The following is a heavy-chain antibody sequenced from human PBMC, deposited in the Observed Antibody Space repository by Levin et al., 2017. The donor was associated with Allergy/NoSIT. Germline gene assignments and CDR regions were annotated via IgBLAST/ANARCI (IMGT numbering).Heavy chain of an antibody. CDR2: IIPIFGTA. V-gene: IGHV1-69*06. J-gene: IGHJ6*02. CDR1: GGTFSSYA. D-gene: IGHD6-6*01. CDR3: ARGSIGHYYYYYGMDV. Sequence: SVKVSCKASGGTFSSYAISWVRQAPGQGLEWMGGIIPIFGTANYAQKFQGRVTITADKSTSTAYMELSSLRSEDTAVYYCARGSIGHYYYYYGMDVWGQGTTVTVSS.